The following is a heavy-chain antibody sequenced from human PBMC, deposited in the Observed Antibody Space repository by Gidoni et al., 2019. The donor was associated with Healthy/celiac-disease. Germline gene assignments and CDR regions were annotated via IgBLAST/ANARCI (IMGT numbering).Heavy chain of an antibody. J-gene: IGHJ4*02. CDR3: ARDGSGATVTTTLKYYFDY. Sequence: QVQLVESGGGVVQPGRSLRLSCAASGFTFSSYGMHWVRQAPGKGLEWVAVIWYDGSNKYYADSVKGRFTISRDNSKNTLYLQMNSLRAEDTAVYYCARDGSGATVTTTLKYYFDYWGQGTLVTVSS. CDR2: IWYDGSNK. V-gene: IGHV3-33*01. D-gene: IGHD4-17*01. CDR1: GFTFSSYG.